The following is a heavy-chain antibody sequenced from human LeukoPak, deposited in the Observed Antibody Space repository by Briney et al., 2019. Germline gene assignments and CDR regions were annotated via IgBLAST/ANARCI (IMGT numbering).Heavy chain of an antibody. Sequence: GASVKVSCKASGYTFTSYGISWVRQAPGQGLEWMGWISAYNGNTNYAQKLQGRVTMTTDTSTSTAYMELRSLRSDDTAVCYCARVGAVAGTYTFDYWGQGTLVTVSS. V-gene: IGHV1-18*01. CDR1: GYTFTSYG. D-gene: IGHD6-19*01. CDR2: ISAYNGNT. CDR3: ARVGAVAGTYTFDY. J-gene: IGHJ4*02.